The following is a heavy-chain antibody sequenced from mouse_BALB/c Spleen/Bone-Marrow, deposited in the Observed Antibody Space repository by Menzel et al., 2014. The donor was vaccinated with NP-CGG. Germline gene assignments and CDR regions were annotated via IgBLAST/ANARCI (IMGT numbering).Heavy chain of an antibody. J-gene: IGHJ2*01. D-gene: IGHD2-4*01. CDR2: ISYSGST. Sequence: EVMLVESGPSLVKPSQTLSLTCSATGDSITSGYWNWIRKFPGNKLEYMGYISYSGSTYYNPSLKSRISITRDTSKNQYYLQLNSVTIEDTATYYCARYKGYYDHDGDYFDYWGQGTTLTVSS. CDR3: ARYKGYYDHDGDYFDY. V-gene: IGHV3-8*02. CDR1: GDSITSGY.